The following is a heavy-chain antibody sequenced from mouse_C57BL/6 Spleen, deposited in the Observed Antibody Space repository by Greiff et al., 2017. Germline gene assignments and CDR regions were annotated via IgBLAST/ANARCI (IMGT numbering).Heavy chain of an antibody. D-gene: IGHD1-1*01. J-gene: IGHJ2*01. CDR3: ARGYYGSSYGAFDY. V-gene: IGHV1-76*01. CDR2: IYPGSGNT. Sequence: VQLQQSGAELVRPGASVKLSCKASGYTFTDYYINWVKQRPGQGLEWIARIYPGSGNTYYNEKFKGKATLTAEKSSSTAYMQLSSLTSEDSAVYFCARGYYGSSYGAFDYWGQGTTLTVSS. CDR1: GYTFTDYY.